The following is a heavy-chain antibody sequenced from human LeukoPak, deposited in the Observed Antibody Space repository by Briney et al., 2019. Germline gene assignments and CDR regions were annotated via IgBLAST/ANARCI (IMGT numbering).Heavy chain of an antibody. CDR2: ISSSSSYI. CDR3: ARDQGKAAAGLGY. CDR1: GFTFSSYS. D-gene: IGHD6-13*01. V-gene: IGHV3-21*01. Sequence: GGSLRLSCAASGFTFSSYSMNWVRQAPGKGLEWVSSISSSSSYIYYADSVKGRFTISRDNAKNSLYLQMNSLRAEDTAVYYCARDQGKAAAGLGYWGQGTLVTVSS. J-gene: IGHJ4*02.